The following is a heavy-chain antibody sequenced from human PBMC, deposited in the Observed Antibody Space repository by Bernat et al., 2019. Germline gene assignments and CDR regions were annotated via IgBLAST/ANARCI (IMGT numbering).Heavy chain of an antibody. Sequence: QVQLQESGPGLVKPSQTLSLTCTVSGGSISSGGYYWSWIRQHPGKGLEWIGYIYYSGSTYYNPSLKSRVTISVDTSKNQFSLKLSSVTAADTAVYYCARDRGYSYGKYYFDYWGQGTLVTVSS. CDR3: ARDRGYSYGKYYFDY. J-gene: IGHJ4*02. V-gene: IGHV4-31*03. CDR2: IYYSGST. D-gene: IGHD5-18*01. CDR1: GGSISSGGYY.